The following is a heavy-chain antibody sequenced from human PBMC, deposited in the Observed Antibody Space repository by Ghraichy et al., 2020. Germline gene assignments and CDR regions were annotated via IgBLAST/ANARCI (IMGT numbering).Heavy chain of an antibody. CDR3: ARDLWFGESDD. V-gene: IGHV4-30-4*01. CDR2: IYYSGST. Sequence: SETLSLTCTVSGGTISSGDYYWSWIRQPPGKGLEWIGYIYYSGSTYYNPSLKSRVTISVDTSKNQFSLKLSSVTAADTAVYYCARDLWFGESDDWGQGTLVTVSS. J-gene: IGHJ4*02. CDR1: GGTISSGDYY. D-gene: IGHD3-10*01.